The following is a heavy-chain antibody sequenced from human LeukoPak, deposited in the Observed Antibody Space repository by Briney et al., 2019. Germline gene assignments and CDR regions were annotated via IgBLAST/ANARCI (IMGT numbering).Heavy chain of an antibody. CDR2: ISTSGDTI. D-gene: IGHD3-22*01. Sequence: GGSLRLSCAASGFTFSTYEMNWVRQAPGKGLEWISHISTSGDTIYYANSVKGRFTISRDNAKNSLYLQMNSLRAEDTAVYYCAREISGNYYDSSGYYYDWGQGTLVTVSS. J-gene: IGHJ4*02. CDR1: GFTFSTYE. V-gene: IGHV3-48*03. CDR3: AREISGNYYDSSGYYYD.